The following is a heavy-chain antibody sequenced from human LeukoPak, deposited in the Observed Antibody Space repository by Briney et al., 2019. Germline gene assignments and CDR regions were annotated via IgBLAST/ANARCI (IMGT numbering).Heavy chain of an antibody. CDR2: IYTSGST. CDR1: GGSFSGYY. D-gene: IGHD3-3*01. Sequence: PSETRSLTCAVYGGSFSGYYWSWIRQPAGKGLEWIGRIYTSGSTNYNPSLKSRVTMSVDTSKNQFSLKLSSVTAADTAVYYCARDFYDFWSGYYYYYMDVWGKGTTVTVSS. V-gene: IGHV4-4*07. CDR3: ARDFYDFWSGYYYYYMDV. J-gene: IGHJ6*03.